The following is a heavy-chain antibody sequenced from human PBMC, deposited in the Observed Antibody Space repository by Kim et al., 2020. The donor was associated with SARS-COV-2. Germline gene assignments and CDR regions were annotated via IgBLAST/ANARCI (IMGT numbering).Heavy chain of an antibody. Sequence: GGSLRLSCAASGFTFSNAWMSWVRQAPGKGLEWVGRIKSKTDGGTTDYAAPVKGRFTISRDDSKNTLYLQMNSLKTEDTAVYYCTTPRVGATTADYYYYGMDVWGQGTTVTVSS. V-gene: IGHV3-15*01. J-gene: IGHJ6*02. CDR2: IKSKTDGGTT. CDR1: GFTFSNAW. D-gene: IGHD1-26*01. CDR3: TTPRVGATTADYYYYGMDV.